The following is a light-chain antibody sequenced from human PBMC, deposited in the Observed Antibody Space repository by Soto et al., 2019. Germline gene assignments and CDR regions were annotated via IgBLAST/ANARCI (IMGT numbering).Light chain of an antibody. CDR1: QSISTGF. V-gene: IGKV3-20*01. J-gene: IGKJ1*01. Sequence: EIVLTQSPATLSLSPGDRATLSCRASQSISTGFLGCYQQTPGQPPSLLIYGTSSRATGIPDRLSGSGSGTYFTLTSSLLEPEVFAVYYCHQFDSSLTFGQGTKVEIK. CDR2: GTS. CDR3: HQFDSSLT.